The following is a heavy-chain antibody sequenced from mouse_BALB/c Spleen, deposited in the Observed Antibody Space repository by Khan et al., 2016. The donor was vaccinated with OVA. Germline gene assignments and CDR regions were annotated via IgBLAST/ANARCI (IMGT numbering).Heavy chain of an antibody. CDR3: ARNGNYYYAMDY. D-gene: IGHD2-1*01. Sequence: EVQLQQSGAELVKPGASVKLSCTASGFNIKDTYMHWVKQRPEQGLEWIGRIDPANGNTKYDPKFQGKATITADTASNTAYLQLSSLTSEDTADYYWARNGNYYYAMDYWGQGTSVTVSS. CDR1: GFNIKDTY. V-gene: IGHV14-3*02. CDR2: IDPANGNT. J-gene: IGHJ4*01.